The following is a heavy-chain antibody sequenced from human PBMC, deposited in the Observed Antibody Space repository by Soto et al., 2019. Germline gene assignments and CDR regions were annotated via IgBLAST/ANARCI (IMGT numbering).Heavy chain of an antibody. CDR3: ARGDTHQLLRGWFDP. Sequence: QVQLVQSGAEVTKPGSSVNVSCKASGGTFSSFAFSWVRQAPGQGLEWMGDIIPIFGRTHYAQKFQGRVTITADESTFTAYMELSSLTSDDTAVYYCARGDTHQLLRGWFDPWGQGTLVIVSS. D-gene: IGHD2-2*01. CDR1: GGTFSSFA. V-gene: IGHV1-69*01. CDR2: IIPIFGRT. J-gene: IGHJ5*02.